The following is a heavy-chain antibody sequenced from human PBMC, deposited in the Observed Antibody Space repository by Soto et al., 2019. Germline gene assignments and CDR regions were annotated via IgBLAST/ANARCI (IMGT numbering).Heavy chain of an antibody. D-gene: IGHD6-13*01. V-gene: IGHV1-69*06. CDR3: ARDKGAAGHYGMDV. J-gene: IGHJ6*02. CDR2: IIPIFGTA. CDR1: GGTFSSYA. Sequence: SVKVSCKASGGTFSSYAISWVRQAPGQGLEWMGGIIPIFGTANYAQKFQGRVTITADKSTSTAYMELSSLRSEDTAAYYCARDKGAAGHYGMDVWGQGXTVTVYS.